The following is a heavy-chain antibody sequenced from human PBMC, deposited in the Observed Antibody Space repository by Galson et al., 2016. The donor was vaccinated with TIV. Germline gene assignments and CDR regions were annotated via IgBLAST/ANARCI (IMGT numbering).Heavy chain of an antibody. Sequence: TLSLTCSVFGGSISNGDYYWTWIRQPPGKGLELIGYVYYSGATNYNPSLKRRVTLSVDRSTNQFSLRLNSVTAADTAVYSCARCRGDYYYGIDVWGQGTTVTVSS. V-gene: IGHV4-30-4*08. D-gene: IGHD3-10*01. CDR3: ARCRGDYYYGIDV. J-gene: IGHJ6*02. CDR1: GGSISNGDYY. CDR2: VYYSGAT.